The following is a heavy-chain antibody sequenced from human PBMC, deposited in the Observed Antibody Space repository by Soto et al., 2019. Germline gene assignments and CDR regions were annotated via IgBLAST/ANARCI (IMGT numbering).Heavy chain of an antibody. V-gene: IGHV4-39*01. CDR2: IYYSGST. Sequence: NPSETLSLTFTVSGGSISSSSYYWGWIRQPPGKGLEWIGSIYYSGSTYYNPSLKSRVTISVDTSKNQFSLKLSSVTAADTAVYYCAGNRASSPFYYYGMDVWGQGTTVTVSS. CDR3: AGNRASSPFYYYGMDV. D-gene: IGHD1-26*01. CDR1: GGSISSSSYY. J-gene: IGHJ6*02.